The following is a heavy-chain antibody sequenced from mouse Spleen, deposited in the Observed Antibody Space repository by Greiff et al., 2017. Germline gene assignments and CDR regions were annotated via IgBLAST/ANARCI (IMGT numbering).Heavy chain of an antibody. V-gene: IGHV5-9*04. CDR1: GFTFSSYA. Sequence: EVKVEESGGGLVKLGGSLKLSCAASGFTFSSYAMSWVRQTPEKRLEWVATISSGGGNTYYPDSVKGRFTISRDNAKNTLYLQMSSLKSEDTAMYYCARHRGLGLRYYAMDYWGQGTSVTVSS. CDR2: ISSGGGNT. J-gene: IGHJ4*01. CDR3: ARHRGLGLRYYAMDY. D-gene: IGHD3-1*01.